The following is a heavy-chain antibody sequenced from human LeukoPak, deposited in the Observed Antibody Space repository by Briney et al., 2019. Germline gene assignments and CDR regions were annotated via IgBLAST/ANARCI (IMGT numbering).Heavy chain of an antibody. D-gene: IGHD6-19*01. CDR3: AGGSTTGWHDY. CDR2: TYYRSTRWRY. J-gene: IGHJ4*02. CDR1: GDSVSSTSTA. V-gene: IGHV6-1*01. Sequence: SQTLSLTCVISGDSVSSTSTAWNWLRQSPSRGLEWLGRTYYRSTRWRYDYAASVKSRMSINSDTSKSQFSLHLSSVTPEDTAVYYCAGGSTTGWHDYWGQGTLVIVSS.